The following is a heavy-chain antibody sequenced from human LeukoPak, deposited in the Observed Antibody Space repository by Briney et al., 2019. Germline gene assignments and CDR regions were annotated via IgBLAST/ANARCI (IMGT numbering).Heavy chain of an antibody. J-gene: IGHJ3*02. CDR2: VNHSGST. V-gene: IGHV4-34*01. Sequence: SETLSLTCAVYGGSFSGYYWTWIRQSPEKGLEWIGEVNHSGSTKYNPSLKSRVTISVDTSKNQFSLKLSSVTAADTAVYYCARDHLGYCSGGSCWPDAFDIWGQGTMVTVSS. D-gene: IGHD2-15*01. CDR3: ARDHLGYCSGGSCWPDAFDI. CDR1: GGSFSGYY.